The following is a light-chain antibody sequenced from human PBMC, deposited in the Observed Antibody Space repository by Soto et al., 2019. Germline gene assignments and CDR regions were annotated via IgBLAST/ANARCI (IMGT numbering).Light chain of an antibody. CDR1: SSDIGAYDF. J-gene: IGLJ1*01. CDR2: EVS. CDR3: SSYTSSSTLYV. Sequence: QSVLTQPPTASGTPGQSLIVSCTGTSSDIGAYDFVSWYQQHPGKAPKLMIYEVSNRPSGVSNRFSGSKSGNTASLTISGLQAEDEADYYCSSYTSSSTLYVFGTGTKVTVL. V-gene: IGLV2-14*01.